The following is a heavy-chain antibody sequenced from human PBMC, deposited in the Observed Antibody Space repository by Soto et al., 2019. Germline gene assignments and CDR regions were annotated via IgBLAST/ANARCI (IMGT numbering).Heavy chain of an antibody. J-gene: IGHJ4*02. CDR1: GFSFTTAGVA. D-gene: IGHD5-12*01. CDR2: IYYNDDR. CDR3: AHSDGGYEIIYFDF. Sequence: SGPTLVNPPHTLTLTCTFSGFSFTTAGVAVGWIRQTPGGALEWLTLIYYNDDRRFSPSLKTRLTITGDTSKNQVVLSLTNVDPGDTATYFCAHSDGGYEIIYFDFWGQGIPVTVSS. V-gene: IGHV2-5*01.